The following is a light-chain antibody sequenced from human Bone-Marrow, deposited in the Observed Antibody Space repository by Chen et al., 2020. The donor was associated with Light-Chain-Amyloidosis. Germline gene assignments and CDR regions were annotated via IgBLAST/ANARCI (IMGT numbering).Light chain of an antibody. CDR3: SSYSSSTWV. Sequence: QSALTQPAPVCGSPGQSITLSCTETARALRGYTYGYWYQQHPATAPRLLIYDVSFRPSGVSERFSPSKSDTTASLTISGLQPEDEADYLCSSYSSSTWVFGGGTKLTVL. CDR1: ARALRGYTY. CDR2: DVS. V-gene: IGLV2-14*01. J-gene: IGLJ3*02.